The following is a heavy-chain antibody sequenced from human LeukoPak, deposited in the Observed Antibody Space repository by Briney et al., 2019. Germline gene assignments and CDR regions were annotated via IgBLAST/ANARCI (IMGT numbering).Heavy chain of an antibody. CDR2: VHPEGNEK. D-gene: IGHD1-1*01. J-gene: IGHJ4*02. CDR3: ARGDDFSGDH. CDR1: GFSFSNFW. V-gene: IGHV3-7*04. Sequence: QPGGSLRLSCATSGFSFSNFWMSWVRQAPGRGLQWVANVHPEGNEKYHVESVKGRFTISRDNARNLVFLQMNGLRVEDTAVYYCARGDDFSGDHWGQGTLVTVSS.